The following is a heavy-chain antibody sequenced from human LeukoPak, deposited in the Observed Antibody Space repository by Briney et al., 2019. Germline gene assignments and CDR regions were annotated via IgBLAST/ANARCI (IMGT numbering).Heavy chain of an antibody. CDR1: GGSISSYY. Sequence: SETLSLTCTVSGGSISSYYWSWIRQPAGKGLEWIGRIYTSGSTNYNPSLKSRVTMSVDTSKNQFSLKLSSVTAADTAVYYCARARNCGGDCYPGGRGAFDIWGQGTMVTVSS. CDR2: IYTSGST. J-gene: IGHJ3*02. CDR3: ARARNCGGDCYPGGRGAFDI. D-gene: IGHD2-21*02. V-gene: IGHV4-4*07.